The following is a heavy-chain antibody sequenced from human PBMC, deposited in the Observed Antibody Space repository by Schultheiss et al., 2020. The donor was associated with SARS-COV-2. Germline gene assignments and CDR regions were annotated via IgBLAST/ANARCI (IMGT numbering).Heavy chain of an antibody. J-gene: IGHJ3*02. V-gene: IGHV1-58*02. D-gene: IGHD3-22*01. CDR3: ASAMISPHAFDI. Sequence: SVKVSCKASGGTFSSYAISWVRQARGQRLEWIGWIVVGSGNTNYAQKFQERVTMTRDTSTSTAYMELRSLRSDDTAVYYCASAMISPHAFDIWGQGTMVTVSS. CDR2: IVVGSGNT. CDR1: GGTFSSYA.